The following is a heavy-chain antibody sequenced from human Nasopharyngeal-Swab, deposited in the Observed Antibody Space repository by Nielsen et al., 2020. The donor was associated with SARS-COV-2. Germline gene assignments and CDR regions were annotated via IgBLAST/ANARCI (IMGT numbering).Heavy chain of an antibody. CDR1: GYTFTTSY. D-gene: IGHD3-22*01. Sequence: ASVKVSCKASGYTFTTSYMHWVRRAPGQGLEWMGIINPSGGSTNYAQKFQGRVTMTRDTSTSTVYMELSSLRSEDTAVYYCARHSSLLMDVWGKGTTVTASS. J-gene: IGHJ6*03. CDR2: INPSGGST. V-gene: IGHV1-46*01. CDR3: ARHSSLLMDV.